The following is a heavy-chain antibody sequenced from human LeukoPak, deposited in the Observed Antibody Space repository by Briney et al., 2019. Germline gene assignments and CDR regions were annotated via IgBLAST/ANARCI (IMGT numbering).Heavy chain of an antibody. D-gene: IGHD6-13*01. V-gene: IGHV3-23*01. CDR1: GFTFSSYA. Sequence: GGSLRLSCAASGFTFSSYAMSWVRQAPGKGLEWVSCISGSGGSIYYADSVKGRFTISRDNSKNTLYPQMNSLRAEDTAIYYCAKEAVAAAGPFDHWGQGTLVTVSS. CDR3: AKEAVAAAGPFDH. CDR2: ISGSGGSI. J-gene: IGHJ4*02.